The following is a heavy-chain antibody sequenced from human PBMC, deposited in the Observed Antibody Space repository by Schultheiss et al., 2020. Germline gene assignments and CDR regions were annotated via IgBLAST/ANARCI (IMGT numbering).Heavy chain of an antibody. Sequence: SATLSLTCTVSGGSISSSSYYWGWIRQPPGKGLEWIGSIYYSGSTYYNPSLKSRVTISVDTSKNQFSLKLSSVTAADTAVYYCARGRAAAGGSDYDSSGYYVYWGQGTLVTVSS. D-gene: IGHD3-22*01. J-gene: IGHJ4*02. CDR2: IYYSGST. CDR1: GGSISSSSYY. V-gene: IGHV4-39*01. CDR3: ARGRAAAGGSDYDSSGYYVY.